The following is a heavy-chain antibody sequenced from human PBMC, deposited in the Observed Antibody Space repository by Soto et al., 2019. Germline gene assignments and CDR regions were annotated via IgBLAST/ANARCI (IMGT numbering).Heavy chain of an antibody. V-gene: IGHV3-30*18. Sequence: QVQLVESGGGVVQPGRSLRLSCAASGFTFSSYGMHWVRQAPGKGLEWVAVISYDGSNKYYADSVKGRFTISRDNSKNTLYLQMNSLRAEDTAVYYCVKDLLRSQFDYWGQGTLVTVSS. D-gene: IGHD4-17*01. CDR1: GFTFSSYG. CDR2: ISYDGSNK. CDR3: VKDLLRSQFDY. J-gene: IGHJ4*02.